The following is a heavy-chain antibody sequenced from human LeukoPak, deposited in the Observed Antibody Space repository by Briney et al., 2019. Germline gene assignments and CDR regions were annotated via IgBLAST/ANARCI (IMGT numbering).Heavy chain of an antibody. Sequence: ASVKVSCNASGYTFTSYGISWVRQAPGQGLEWMGWISAYNGNTNYAQKLQGRVTMTTDTSTSTAYMELRSLRSDDTAVYYCARDFRPYSSSWYRFDDYWGQGTLVTVSS. J-gene: IGHJ4*02. D-gene: IGHD6-13*01. CDR1: GYTFTSYG. CDR2: ISAYNGNT. CDR3: ARDFRPYSSSWYRFDDY. V-gene: IGHV1-18*01.